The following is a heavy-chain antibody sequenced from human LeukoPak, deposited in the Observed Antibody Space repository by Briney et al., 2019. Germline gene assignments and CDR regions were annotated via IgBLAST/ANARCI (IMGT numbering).Heavy chain of an antibody. D-gene: IGHD3-3*01. V-gene: IGHV3-53*01. CDR1: GFTVSSNY. J-gene: IGHJ4*02. CDR2: IYSGDNT. Sequence: GGSLRLSCAASGFTVSSNYMSWVRQAPGKGLECVSVIYSGDNTYYADSVKGRFTISRDNSKNTLCLQMNSLRAEDTAVYYCARSRSITIFGVVRGDRYYFDYWGQGTLVTVSS. CDR3: ARSRSITIFGVVRGDRYYFDY.